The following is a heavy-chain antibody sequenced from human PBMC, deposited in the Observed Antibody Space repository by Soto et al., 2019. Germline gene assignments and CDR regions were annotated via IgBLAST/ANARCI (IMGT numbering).Heavy chain of an antibody. V-gene: IGHV1-69*13. D-gene: IGHD2-15*01. J-gene: IGHJ6*02. CDR3: ASGRYCSGGSCYAYYYYGMDV. CDR2: IIPIFGTA. Sequence: ASVKVSCKASGGTFSSYAISWVRQAPGQGLEWMGGIIPIFGTANYAQKFQGRVTITADESTSTAYMELSSLRSEDTAVYYCASGRYCSGGSCYAYYYYGMDVWGQGTTVTVSS. CDR1: GGTFSSYA.